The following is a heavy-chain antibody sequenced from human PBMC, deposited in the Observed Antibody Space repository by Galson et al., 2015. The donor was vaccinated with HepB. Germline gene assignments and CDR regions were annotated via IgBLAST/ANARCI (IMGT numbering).Heavy chain of an antibody. CDR3: AKDGRNGSGSLDY. CDR2: ISWNSGSI. Sequence: SLRLSCAASGFTFDDYAMHWVRQAPGKGLEWVSGISWNSGSIGYADSVKGRFTISRDNAKNSLYLQMNSLRAEDTALYYCAKDGRNGSGSLDYWGQGTLVTVSS. V-gene: IGHV3-9*01. CDR1: GFTFDDYA. J-gene: IGHJ4*02. D-gene: IGHD3-10*01.